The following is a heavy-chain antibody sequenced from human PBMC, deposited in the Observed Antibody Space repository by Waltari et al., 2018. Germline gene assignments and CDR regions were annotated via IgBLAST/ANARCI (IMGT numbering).Heavy chain of an antibody. CDR2: IYYSGST. CDR3: ARTYYDFWSGYSDWYYFDY. V-gene: IGHV4-59*01. CDR1: GGSISSYY. D-gene: IGHD3-3*01. Sequence: QVQLQESGPGLVKPSEPLSLTCTVSGGSISSYYWSWIRQPPVKGLEWIGYIYYSGSTNYNPSLKSRVTISVDTSKNQFSLKLSSVTAADTAVYYCARTYYDFWSGYSDWYYFDYWGLGTLVTVSS. J-gene: IGHJ4*02.